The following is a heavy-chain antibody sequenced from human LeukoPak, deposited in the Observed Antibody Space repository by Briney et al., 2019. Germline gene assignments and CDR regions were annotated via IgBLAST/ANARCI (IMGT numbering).Heavy chain of an antibody. V-gene: IGHV3-74*01. CDR3: ASPMWDTAIHDY. Sequence: GRSLRLSCAASGFTFSSHWMHWVRQAPGKGLVWVSRINSDGSITSYADSVKGRFTISRDNAKDTLYLQMNSLRAEDAAVYYCASPMWDTAIHDYWGQGTLVTVS. CDR2: INSDGSIT. CDR1: GFTFSSHW. D-gene: IGHD5-18*01. J-gene: IGHJ4*02.